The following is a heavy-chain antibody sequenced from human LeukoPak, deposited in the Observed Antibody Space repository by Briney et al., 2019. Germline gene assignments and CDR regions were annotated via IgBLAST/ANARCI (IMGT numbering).Heavy chain of an antibody. D-gene: IGHD4-23*01. J-gene: IGHJ5*02. CDR3: VRDRLSDIGPPVLTWFEP. CDR2: IYYSGST. V-gene: IGHV4-31*03. CDR1: GGSISSGGYY. Sequence: TPSQTLSLTCTVSGGSISSGGYYWSWIRQHPGKGLEWIGDIYYSGSTYYNPSLKSRVTISVDTSKKQFSLKLNSVTAADTAVYYCVRDRLSDIGPPVLTWFEPWGQGILVTVSS.